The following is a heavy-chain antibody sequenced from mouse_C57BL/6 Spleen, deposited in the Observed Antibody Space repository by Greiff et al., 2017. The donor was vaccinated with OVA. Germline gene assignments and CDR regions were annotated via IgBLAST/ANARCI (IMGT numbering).Heavy chain of an antibody. V-gene: IGHV1-82*01. Sequence: VQLVESGPELVKPGASVKISCKASGYAFSSSWMNWVKQRPGKGLEWIGRIYPGDGDTNYNGKFKGKATLTADKSSSTAYMQLSSLTSEDSAVYFCAREDYYGKSYWGQGTTLTVSS. CDR1: GYAFSSSW. CDR3: AREDYYGKSY. D-gene: IGHD2-1*01. J-gene: IGHJ2*01. CDR2: IYPGDGDT.